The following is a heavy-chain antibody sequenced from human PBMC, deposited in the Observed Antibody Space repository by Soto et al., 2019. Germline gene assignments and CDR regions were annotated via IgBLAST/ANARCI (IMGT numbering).Heavy chain of an antibody. J-gene: IGHJ2*01. D-gene: IGHD4-17*01. CDR2: INHSGST. CDR1: GGSFSGYY. CDR3: AGGGDYVRYFDL. V-gene: IGHV4-34*01. Sequence: QVQLQQWGAGLLKPSETLSLTCAVYGGSFSGYYWSWIRQPPGKGLEWIGEINHSGSTNYNPSLKSRVTISVDTSKNQFSLKLSSVTAADTAVYYCAGGGDYVRYFDLWGRGTLVTVSS.